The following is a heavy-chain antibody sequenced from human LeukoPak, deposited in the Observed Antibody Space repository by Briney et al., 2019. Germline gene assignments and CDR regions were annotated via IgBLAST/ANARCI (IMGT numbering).Heavy chain of an antibody. Sequence: PGGSLRLSSVAPGFTFTRDSIHSVRQTPGEGLESVALIRQDGNDKYYAETVKGRFTISRDNSNNTVYLQMNSLRAEDTAVYYCARGDYSSSSSDFDYWGQGTLVTVSS. CDR2: IRQDGNDK. V-gene: IGHV3-30*12. D-gene: IGHD6-6*01. J-gene: IGHJ4*02. CDR3: ARGDYSSSSSDFDY. CDR1: GFTFTRDS.